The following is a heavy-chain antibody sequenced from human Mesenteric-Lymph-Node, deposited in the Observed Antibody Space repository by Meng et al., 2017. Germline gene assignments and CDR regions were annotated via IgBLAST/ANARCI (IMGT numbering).Heavy chain of an antibody. Sequence: SETLSLTCAVSGYSISSGYYWGWVRQPPGKGLEWIGHIYTSGSTNYNSSLQSRVTMSVDTSKNQFSLKLSSVTAADTAVYYCARGSRIFGVVIILRYAFDIWGQGTMVTVSS. D-gene: IGHD3-3*01. V-gene: IGHV4-38-2*01. CDR2: IYTSGST. CDR3: ARGSRIFGVVIILRYAFDI. J-gene: IGHJ3*02. CDR1: GYSISSGYY.